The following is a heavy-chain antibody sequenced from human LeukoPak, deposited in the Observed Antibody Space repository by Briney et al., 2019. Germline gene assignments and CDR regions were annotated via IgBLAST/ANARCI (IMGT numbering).Heavy chain of an antibody. CDR3: AKTRSSSSSVPDDY. J-gene: IGHJ4*02. CDR1: GFTFSSYA. CDR2: ISGSGGRT. Sequence: GGSLRLSCAASGFTFSSYAMSWVRQARGKGLEWGSAISGSGGRTYYADSVKGGFTISRDNLRKRLYLQMNSLRAEDTAVYYCAKTRSSSSSVPDDYWGQGTLVTVSS. D-gene: IGHD6-6*01. V-gene: IGHV3-23*01.